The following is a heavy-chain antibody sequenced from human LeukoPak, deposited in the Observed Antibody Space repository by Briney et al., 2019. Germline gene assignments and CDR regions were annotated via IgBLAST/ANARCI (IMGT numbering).Heavy chain of an antibody. CDR1: GFTFSSYW. CDR3: ARLCSIRWCLHDWFDP. CDR2: IKSDGST. Sequence: GGSLRLSCAASGFTFSSYWMHWVRQTPGKGLVWVSRIKSDGSTIYADSVKGRFTISRDNSKNTLYLQMNSLRAEDTAVYYCARLCSIRWCLHDWFDPWGQGTLVTVSS. D-gene: IGHD2-21*01. J-gene: IGHJ5*02. V-gene: IGHV3-74*01.